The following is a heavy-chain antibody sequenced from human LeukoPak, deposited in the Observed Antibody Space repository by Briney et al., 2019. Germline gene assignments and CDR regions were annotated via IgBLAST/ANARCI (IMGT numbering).Heavy chain of an antibody. CDR3: ARRRASGFGELLDF. J-gene: IGHJ4*02. V-gene: IGHV4-59*01. CDR2: IYYSGST. D-gene: IGHD3-10*01. Sequence: SETLSLTCTVSGGSLSSYYWTWIRQPPGKGLEWIGCIYYSGSTNYNPSLKSRVTISVDTSKNQFSLKLSSVTAADTAVYYCARRRASGFGELLDFWGQGTLVTVSS. CDR1: GGSLSSYY.